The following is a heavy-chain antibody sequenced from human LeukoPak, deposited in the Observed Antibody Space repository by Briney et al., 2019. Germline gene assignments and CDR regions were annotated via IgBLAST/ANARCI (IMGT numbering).Heavy chain of an antibody. V-gene: IGHV4-59*01. J-gene: IGHJ3*02. CDR1: GGSINSYY. CDR3: ASNVDTALDAFDI. CDR2: IYNSGST. D-gene: IGHD5-18*01. Sequence: SETLSLTCTVTGGSINSYYWSWIRQPPGKGLEWIGYIYNSGSTKYNPSLKSRVTISVDTSKNQFSLNLSSVTAADTAVYYCASNVDTALDAFDIWGQGTMVTVSS.